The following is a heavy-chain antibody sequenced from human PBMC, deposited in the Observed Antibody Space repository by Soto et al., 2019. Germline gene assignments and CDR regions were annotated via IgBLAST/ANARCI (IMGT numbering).Heavy chain of an antibody. CDR3: VRDRRYTDSFDV. V-gene: IGHV3-74*01. CDR1: GYTFSPVW. Sequence: EVQLVESGGGLVQPGESLRLSCAASGYTFSPVWMHWVRQAAGKGLVWASHINSDGSTIVYADSVKGRFTISRDNAKNTLYLQMHSLKAEDTAVYYCVRDRRYTDSFDVWGRGTIVTVSS. CDR2: INSDGSTI. J-gene: IGHJ3*01. D-gene: IGHD1-20*01.